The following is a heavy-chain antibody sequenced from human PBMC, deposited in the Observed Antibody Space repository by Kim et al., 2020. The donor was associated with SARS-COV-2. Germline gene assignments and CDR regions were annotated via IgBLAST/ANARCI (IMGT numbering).Heavy chain of an antibody. CDR2: IYYSWST. V-gene: IGHV4-31*03. Sequence: SETLSLTCTVSGGSISSGGYYWSWIRQHPGKGLEWIGYIYYSWSTYYNPSLKSRVTISVDTSKNQFSLKLSSVTAADTAVHYCARDPREDYGGYFDYWGQGTLVTVSS. CDR1: GGSISSGGYY. D-gene: IGHD4-17*01. J-gene: IGHJ4*02. CDR3: ARDPREDYGGYFDY.